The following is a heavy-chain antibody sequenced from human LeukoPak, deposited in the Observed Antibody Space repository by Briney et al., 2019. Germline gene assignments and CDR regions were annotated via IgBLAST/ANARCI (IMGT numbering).Heavy chain of an antibody. CDR3: ARQATYYDSSGYRDY. V-gene: IGHV4-39*01. CDR1: GGSLSSSSYY. J-gene: IGHJ4*02. Sequence: SETLSLTCTVSGGSLSSSSYYWGWIRQPPGTGLEWLGSIYYSGSTYYNPSLKSRVTISVDTSKNQFSLKLSSVTAADTAVYYCARQATYYDSSGYRDYWGQGTLVTVSS. CDR2: IYYSGST. D-gene: IGHD3-22*01.